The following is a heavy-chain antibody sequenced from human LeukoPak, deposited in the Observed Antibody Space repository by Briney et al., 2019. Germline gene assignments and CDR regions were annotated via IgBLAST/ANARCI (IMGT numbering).Heavy chain of an antibody. V-gene: IGHV1-46*01. D-gene: IGHD3-3*01. Sequence: ASVKVSCKASGYTFTSYYMHWVRQAPGRGLEWMGIINPSGGSTSYAQKFQGRVTMTRDMSTSTVYMELSSLRSEDTAVYYCARDSTIFGVVIPSVYWGQGTLVTVSS. CDR1: GYTFTSYY. CDR2: INPSGGST. CDR3: ARDSTIFGVVIPSVY. J-gene: IGHJ4*02.